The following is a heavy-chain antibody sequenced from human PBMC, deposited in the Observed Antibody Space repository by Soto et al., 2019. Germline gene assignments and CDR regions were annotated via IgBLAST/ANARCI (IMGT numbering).Heavy chain of an antibody. CDR2: ISHSGIA. Sequence: QLLLQESGSGLVKPSQTLSLTCAVSGGSISSGAYSWSWIRQPPGKGLEWIGFISHSGIADYNPSLKSRVTFSVDVSKNQFSLSLSSVTAADTAMYYCARWMRSSGYFRSFDIWGQGTMVTVSS. D-gene: IGHD3-22*01. CDR1: GGSISSGAYS. V-gene: IGHV4-30-2*01. CDR3: ARWMRSSGYFRSFDI. J-gene: IGHJ3*02.